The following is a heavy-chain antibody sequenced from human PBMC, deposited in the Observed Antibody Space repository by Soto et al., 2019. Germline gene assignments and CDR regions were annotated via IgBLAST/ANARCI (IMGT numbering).Heavy chain of an antibody. J-gene: IGHJ4*02. CDR1: GGTFSSYS. V-gene: IGHV1-69*01. CDR3: ARDGGRHSGGIDY. CDR2: IIPIFGTA. Sequence: QVQLVQSGAEVKKPGSSVKVSCKASGGTFSSYSINWVRQAPGQGLEWMGEIIPIFGTANYAQKFQGRVTMTADESTSPAYLELSSLRSEDTAVYYCARDGGRHSGGIDYWGLGTLVTVSS. D-gene: IGHD1-26*01.